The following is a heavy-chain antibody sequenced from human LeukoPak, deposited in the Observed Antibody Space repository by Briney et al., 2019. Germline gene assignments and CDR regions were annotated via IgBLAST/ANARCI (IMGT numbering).Heavy chain of an antibody. CDR3: ATTGSGVAPFDY. D-gene: IGHD3-10*01. J-gene: IGHJ4*02. V-gene: IGHV1-24*01. Sequence: ASVTVSCKVSGYTLTELSMHWVRQAPGKGLEWMGGFDPEDGETIYAQKFQGRVTMTEDTSTDTAYMELSSLRSEDTAVYYCATTGSGVAPFDYWGQGTLVTVSS. CDR2: FDPEDGET. CDR1: GYTLTELS.